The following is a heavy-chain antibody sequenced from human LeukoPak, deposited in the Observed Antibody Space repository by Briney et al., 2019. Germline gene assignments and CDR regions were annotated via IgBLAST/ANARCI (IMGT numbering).Heavy chain of an antibody. V-gene: IGHV4-39*07. CDR3: ARLPLSGYGPFDY. Sequence: SETLSLTCTVSGGSISSSRYYWGWIRQPPGKGLEWIGSIYYSGSAYHNPPLKSRVTISLDTSKNQFSLKLNSVTAADAAMFYCARLPLSGYGPFDYWGQGTLVTVSS. J-gene: IGHJ4*02. D-gene: IGHD5-12*01. CDR1: GGSISSSRYY. CDR2: IYYSGSA.